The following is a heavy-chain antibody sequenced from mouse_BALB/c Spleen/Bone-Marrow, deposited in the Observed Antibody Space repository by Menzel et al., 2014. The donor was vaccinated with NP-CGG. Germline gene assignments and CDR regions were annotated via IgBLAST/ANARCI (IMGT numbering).Heavy chain of an antibody. CDR2: INPYNGGT. D-gene: IGHD2-3*01. CDR1: DYSFTDYT. CDR3: ARRDGNFYYAMDY. V-gene: IGHV1-19*01. Sequence: VQLQQSGPELVKPGASMKISCKASDYSFTDYTMNWVKQSHGKNLEWIGLINPYNGGTSYNQKFKGKATLTVDKSSSTAYMELLSLTSEDSAVYYRARRDGNFYYAMDYWGQGTSFTVSS. J-gene: IGHJ4*01.